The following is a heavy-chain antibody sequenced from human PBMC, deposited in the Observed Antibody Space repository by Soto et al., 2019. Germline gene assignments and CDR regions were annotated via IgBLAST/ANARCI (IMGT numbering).Heavy chain of an antibody. CDR3: ARGGDGLSGSYWDYYYGMDV. V-gene: IGHV3-53*01. J-gene: IGHJ6*02. D-gene: IGHD1-26*01. CDR2: IYSGGST. CDR1: GFTVSSNY. Sequence: GGSLRLSCAASGFTVSSNYMSWVRQAPGKGLEWVSVIYSGGSTYYADSVKGRFTISRDNSKNTLYLQMNSLRAEDTAVYYCARGGDGLSGSYWDYYYGMDVWGQGTTVTVSS.